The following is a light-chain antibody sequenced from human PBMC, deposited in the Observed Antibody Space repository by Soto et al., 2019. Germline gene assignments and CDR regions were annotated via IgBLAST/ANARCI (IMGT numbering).Light chain of an antibody. CDR1: QIVSSN. CDR3: QQYNNGPPIT. J-gene: IGKJ5*01. Sequence: EIVMTQSTATLSVSPGERATLSCRASQIVSSNLAWYQQKPGHAPRLLIYCASTRATGIPARFSGSGSGTEFTLTISSLQSEDVAVFYCQQYNNGPPITFGQGTRLEIK. V-gene: IGKV3-15*01. CDR2: CAS.